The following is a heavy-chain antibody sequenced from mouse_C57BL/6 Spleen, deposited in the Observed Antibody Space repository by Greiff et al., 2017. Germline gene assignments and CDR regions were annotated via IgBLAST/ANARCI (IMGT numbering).Heavy chain of an antibody. Sequence: EVQLQQSGPELVKPGASVKISCKASGYTFTDYYMNWVKQSHGKSLEWIGDINPNNGGTSYNQKFKGKATLTVDKSSSTAYMERRSLTSEDSAVYYCARMRDGSSYGYAMDYWGQGTSVTVSS. CDR1: GYTFTDYY. CDR2: INPNNGGT. J-gene: IGHJ4*01. V-gene: IGHV1-26*01. CDR3: ARMRDGSSYGYAMDY. D-gene: IGHD1-1*01.